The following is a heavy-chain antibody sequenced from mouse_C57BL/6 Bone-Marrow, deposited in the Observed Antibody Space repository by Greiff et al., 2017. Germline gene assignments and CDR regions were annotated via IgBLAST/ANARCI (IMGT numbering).Heavy chain of an antibody. J-gene: IGHJ3*01. CDR2: ISSGSSTI. Sequence: EVQVVESGGGLVKPGGSLKLSCAASGFTFSDYGMHWVRQAPEKGLEWVAYISSGSSTIYYANTVKGRFTISRDNAKNTLFLQMTSLRSEDTAMYYCAREGNYLFAYWGQGTLVTVSA. CDR1: GFTFSDYG. CDR3: AREGNYLFAY. V-gene: IGHV5-17*01. D-gene: IGHD2-1*01.